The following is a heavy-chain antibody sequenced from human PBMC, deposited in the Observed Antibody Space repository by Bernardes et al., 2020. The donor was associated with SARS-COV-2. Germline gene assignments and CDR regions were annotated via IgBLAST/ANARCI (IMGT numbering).Heavy chain of an antibody. CDR1: GGSFSGYY. Sequence: SETLSLTCAVYGGSFSGYYWNWIRQPPGKELEWIGERNHGGGTNYNPSLKSRVTISVDTSKHQFSLKLNSVNDADTAVYYCSSGLIKRRRDIVLVVYDSYYYDGMEVWGQGNTDTGSS. D-gene: IGHD2-8*02. CDR3: SSGLIKRRRDIVLVVYDSYYYDGMEV. CDR2: RNHGGGT. J-gene: IGHJ6*02. V-gene: IGHV4-34*01.